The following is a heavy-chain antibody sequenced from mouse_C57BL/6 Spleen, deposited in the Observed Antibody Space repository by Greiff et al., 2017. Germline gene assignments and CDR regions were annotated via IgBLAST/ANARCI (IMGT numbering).Heavy chain of an antibody. CDR1: GYTFTDYE. D-gene: IGHD2-3*01. CDR2: IDPETGGT. V-gene: IGHV1-15*01. CDR3: TRSYDSYYRYFDY. Sequence: VKLQESGAELVRPGASVTLSCKASGYTFTDYEMHWVKQTPVHGLEWIGAIDPETGGTAYNQKFKGKAILTADKSSSTAYMELRSLTSEDSAVYYCTRSYDSYYRYFDYWGQGTTLTVAS. J-gene: IGHJ2*01.